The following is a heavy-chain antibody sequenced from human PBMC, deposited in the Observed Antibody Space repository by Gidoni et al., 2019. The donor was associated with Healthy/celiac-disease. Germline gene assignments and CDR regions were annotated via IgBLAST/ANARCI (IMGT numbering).Heavy chain of an antibody. V-gene: IGHV3-23*01. CDR3: AKVAGDYPSSI. J-gene: IGHJ3*02. Sequence: EVQLLESGGGLVQPGGSLRLSCAASGFTFSSSAMSWVRQAPGKALGWVSAISGSGGSTSYADSVKGRFTHSRDNSMNTLELQMNSLRAGDTAVYYCAKVAGDYPSSIWGQGTMGTVSS. D-gene: IGHD4-17*01. CDR2: ISGSGGST. CDR1: GFTFSSSA.